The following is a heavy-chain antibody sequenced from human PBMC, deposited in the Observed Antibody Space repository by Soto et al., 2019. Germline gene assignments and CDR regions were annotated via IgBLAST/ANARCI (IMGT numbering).Heavy chain of an antibody. D-gene: IGHD3-3*01. CDR2: IKSKTDGGTT. Sequence: EVQLVESGGGLVKPGGSLRLSCAASGFTSSNAWMSWVRQAPGKGLEWVGRIKSKTDGGTTDYAAPVKGRFTISRDDSKNTLYLQINSLKTEDTAVYYCTTDLWRFLEWLTVLDYWGQGTLVTVSS. CDR3: TTDLWRFLEWLTVLDY. J-gene: IGHJ4*02. CDR1: GFTSSNAW. V-gene: IGHV3-15*01.